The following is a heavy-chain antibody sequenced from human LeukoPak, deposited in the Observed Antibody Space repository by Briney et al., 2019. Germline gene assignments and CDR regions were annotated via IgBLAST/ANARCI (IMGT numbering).Heavy chain of an antibody. CDR3: AKGGSTNFHYGDV. J-gene: IGHJ6*02. Sequence: LTGGSLRLSCAGSGFTFSNSGMNWVRQAPGKGLEWVSYISSSSSTIYYADSVKGRFTISRDNAENSLFLQMCSLRDEDTAVYYCAKGGSTNFHYGDVWGQGTTVTVSS. D-gene: IGHD2/OR15-2a*01. V-gene: IGHV3-48*02. CDR1: GFTFSNSG. CDR2: ISSSSSTI.